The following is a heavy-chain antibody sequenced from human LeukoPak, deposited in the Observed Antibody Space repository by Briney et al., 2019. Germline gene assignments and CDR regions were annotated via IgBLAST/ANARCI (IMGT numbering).Heavy chain of an antibody. D-gene: IGHD1-1*01. CDR3: PTRRRYAYYYYGMDV. Sequence: SETLSLTCAVYGGSFSGYYWSWIRQPPGKGLEWIGEINHSGSTNYNPSLKSRVTISVDTSKNQFSLKLSSVTAADPAVYYCPTRRRYAYYYYGMDVWGQGTTVTVSS. CDR1: GGSFSGYY. V-gene: IGHV4-34*01. CDR2: INHSGST. J-gene: IGHJ6*02.